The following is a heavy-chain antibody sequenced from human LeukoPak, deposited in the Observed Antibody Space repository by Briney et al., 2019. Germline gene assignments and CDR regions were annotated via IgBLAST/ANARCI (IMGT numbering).Heavy chain of an antibody. V-gene: IGHV3-30*04. D-gene: IGHD6-6*01. Sequence: GRSLRLSCAASGFTFSSYAMHWGRQAPGKGLEGVAVISYDGSNKYYADSVKGRFTISRDNSKNTLYLQMNSLRAEDTAVYYCANPAHTELGDHWGQGTLVTVSS. J-gene: IGHJ4*02. CDR3: ANPAHTELGDH. CDR2: ISYDGSNK. CDR1: GFTFSSYA.